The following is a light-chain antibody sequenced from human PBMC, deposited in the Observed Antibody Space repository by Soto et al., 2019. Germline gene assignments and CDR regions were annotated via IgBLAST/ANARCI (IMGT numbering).Light chain of an antibody. J-gene: IGLJ1*01. CDR3: SSYTSSSTRV. CDR1: SSDVGAYDY. Sequence: QSVLTQPASVSGSPGQSITISCTGTSSDVGAYDYVSWYQQHPDKAPKLMIYEVSNRPPGVSNRFSGSKSVNTATLTISGLQAEDEADYYCSSYTSSSTRVFGNGTKVTVL. V-gene: IGLV2-14*03. CDR2: EVS.